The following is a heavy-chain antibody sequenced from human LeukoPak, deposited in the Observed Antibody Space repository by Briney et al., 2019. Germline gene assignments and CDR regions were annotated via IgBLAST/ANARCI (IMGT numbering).Heavy chain of an antibody. CDR2: ISSDGSST. CDR1: GFTFSSYW. D-gene: IGHD3-16*01. Sequence: GGSLRLSCAASGFTFSSYWMHWVRQAPGKGLVWVSRISSDGSSTTYADSVKGRFTISRDNAKNSVYLQMNSLRAEDTAVYYCAGIPTPPYGPFDYWGQGTLVTVSS. V-gene: IGHV3-74*01. CDR3: AGIPTPPYGPFDY. J-gene: IGHJ4*02.